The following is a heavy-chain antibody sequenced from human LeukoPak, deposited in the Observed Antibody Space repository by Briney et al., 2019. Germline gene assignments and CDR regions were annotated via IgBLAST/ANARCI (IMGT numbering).Heavy chain of an antibody. J-gene: IGHJ4*02. CDR2: IYYSGST. CDR3: AREGPYDYVWGSFDY. D-gene: IGHD3-16*01. CDR1: GGSISSYY. V-gene: IGHV4-59*12. Sequence: SETLSLTCTVSGGSISSYYWSWIRQPPGKGLEWIGYIYYSGSTNYNPSLKSRVTISVDTSKNQFSLKLSSVTAADTAVYYCAREGPYDYVWGSFDYWGQGTLVTVSS.